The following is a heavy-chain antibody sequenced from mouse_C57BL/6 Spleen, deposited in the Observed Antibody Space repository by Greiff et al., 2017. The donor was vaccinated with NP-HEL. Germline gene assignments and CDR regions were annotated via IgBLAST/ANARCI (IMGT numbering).Heavy chain of an antibody. Sequence: EVQRVESGGGLVKPGGSLKLSCAASGFTFSDYGMHWVRQAPEKGLEWVAYISSGSSTIYYADTVKGRFTISRDNAKNTLFLQMTSLRSEDTAMYYCARDMGYDYDGDWYFDVWGTGTTVTVSS. V-gene: IGHV5-17*01. D-gene: IGHD2-4*01. J-gene: IGHJ1*03. CDR1: GFTFSDYG. CDR2: ISSGSSTI. CDR3: ARDMGYDYDGDWYFDV.